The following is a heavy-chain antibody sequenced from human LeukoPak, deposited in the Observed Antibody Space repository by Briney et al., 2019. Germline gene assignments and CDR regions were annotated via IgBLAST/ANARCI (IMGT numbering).Heavy chain of an antibody. Sequence: PSETLSLTCTVSGGSISNYYWSWIRQPPGKGLEWIGYIYYNENTNYNPSLKSRVTISLDTSKDQFSLKLTSVTAADTAVYYCARALFRYDSNSRSLHGHFDLWGRGTLVTVSS. J-gene: IGHJ2*01. CDR3: ARALFRYDSNSRSLHGHFDL. CDR1: GGSISNYY. CDR2: IYYNENT. D-gene: IGHD2/OR15-2a*01. V-gene: IGHV4-59*01.